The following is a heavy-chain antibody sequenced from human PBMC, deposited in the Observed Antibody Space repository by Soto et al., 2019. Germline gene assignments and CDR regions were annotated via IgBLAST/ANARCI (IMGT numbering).Heavy chain of an antibody. CDR1: GGSFSGYY. CDR3: ARGRAVTTYYHYYYLDV. V-gene: IGHV4-34*01. D-gene: IGHD4-17*01. CDR2: INHSGST. J-gene: IGHJ6*03. Sequence: SETLSLTCAVYGGSFSGYYWSWIRQPPGKGLEWIGEINHSGSTNYNPSLKSRVTISVDTSKNQFSLKLSSVTAADTAVYYCARGRAVTTYYHYYYLDVWGKGTTVTVSS.